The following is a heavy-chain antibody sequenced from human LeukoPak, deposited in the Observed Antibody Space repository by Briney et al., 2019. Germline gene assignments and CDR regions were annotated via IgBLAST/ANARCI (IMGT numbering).Heavy chain of an antibody. Sequence: GGSLRLSCAASGFTFSSYAMTWVRRAPGKGLEWVSAISGSGGSTYYADSVKGRFTISRDNSKNTLYPQMNSLRAEDTAVYYCAKGSSGSYYWFDPWGPGTLVTVSS. V-gene: IGHV3-23*01. CDR2: ISGSGGST. CDR3: AKGSSGSYYWFDP. J-gene: IGHJ5*02. CDR1: GFTFSSYA. D-gene: IGHD1-26*01.